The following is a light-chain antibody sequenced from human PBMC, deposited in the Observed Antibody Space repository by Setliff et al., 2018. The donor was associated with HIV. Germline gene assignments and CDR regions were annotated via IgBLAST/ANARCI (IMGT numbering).Light chain of an antibody. V-gene: IGLV2-8*01. CDR1: SSDVGGYNY. CDR2: EVH. CDR3: CSYASTIDNTWV. J-gene: IGLJ3*02. Sequence: QSALAQPPSASGSPGQSVTISCTGTSSDVGGYNYVSWYQQHPTKPPKLIIYEVHKRPSGISNRFSGSKSGTTASLTISGLQAEDEADYYCCSYASTIDNTWVFGGGTK.